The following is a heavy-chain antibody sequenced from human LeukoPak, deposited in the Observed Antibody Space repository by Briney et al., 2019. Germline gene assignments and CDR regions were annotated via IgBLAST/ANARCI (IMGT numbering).Heavy chain of an antibody. V-gene: IGHV4-61*01. Sequence: SETLSLTCSVSGGSVSSTNNYWSWIRQPPGKGLEWIGYIYYSGSTKYNPSLESRVTISIDTSKNQFSLALRSVTAADTAMYYCARRGGSGRSFDYWGQGTLVTVSS. CDR1: GGSVSSTNNY. CDR2: IYYSGST. CDR3: ARRGGSGRSFDY. J-gene: IGHJ4*02. D-gene: IGHD3-10*01.